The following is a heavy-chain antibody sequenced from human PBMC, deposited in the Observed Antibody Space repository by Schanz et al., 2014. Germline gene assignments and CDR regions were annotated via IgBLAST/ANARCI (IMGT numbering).Heavy chain of an antibody. CDR1: GFTFTNYA. CDR2: ISGRDGST. J-gene: IGHJ4*02. CDR3: AKDAENTAMITDYFDY. D-gene: IGHD5-18*01. Sequence: DVQLLESGGGLVQPGGSLRLSCAASGFTFTNYAMSWVRQAPGKGLEWVSAISGRDGSTYYADSVRGRFTISRDNSKNTLYLQMNSLRAEDTAVYYCAKDAENTAMITDYFDYWGQGTLVTVSS. V-gene: IGHV3-23*01.